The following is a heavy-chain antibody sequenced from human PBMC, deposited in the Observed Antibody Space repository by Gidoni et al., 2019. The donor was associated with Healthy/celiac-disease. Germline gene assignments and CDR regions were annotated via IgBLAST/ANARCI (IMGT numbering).Heavy chain of an antibody. J-gene: IGHJ4*02. CDR2: IKQDGSEK. V-gene: IGHV3-7*01. CDR1: GFTFSSYG. D-gene: IGHD5-18*01. CDR3: ARLGTAMGFDS. Sequence: EGQLVESGGGLVQTGGSVRSSCAASGFTFSSYGLSWVRQAPGKGLEGVANIKQDGSEKYCVDSVKGRFTLSRDHAQTSLYLHMNILRAEDSAVYYCARLGTAMGFDSWCQGTLFTVSS.